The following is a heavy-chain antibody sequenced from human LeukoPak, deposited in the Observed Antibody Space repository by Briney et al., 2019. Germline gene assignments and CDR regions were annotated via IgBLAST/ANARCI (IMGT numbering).Heavy chain of an antibody. CDR2: ISWNSDSI. Sequence: PGGSLRLSCAASGFIFDDYAMHWVRQAPGKGLEWVSGISWNSDSIDYANSVKGRFTISRDNAKNSLYLQMNSLRAEDTAVYYCARDLIPAQKNWFDPWGQGTLVTVSS. J-gene: IGHJ5*02. CDR1: GFIFDDYA. CDR3: ARDLIPAQKNWFDP. D-gene: IGHD2-2*01. V-gene: IGHV3-9*01.